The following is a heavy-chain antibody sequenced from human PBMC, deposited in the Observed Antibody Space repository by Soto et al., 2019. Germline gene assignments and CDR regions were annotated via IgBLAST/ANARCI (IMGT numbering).Heavy chain of an antibody. V-gene: IGHV3-7*03. D-gene: IGHD4-4*01. J-gene: IGHJ4*02. CDR2: MNEDGSER. CDR1: GFSFSSAW. Sequence: GGSLRLSCAVSGFSFSSAWMTWIRQAPGKGLERVAIMNEDGSERYYVDSVKGRFTISRDNAKNALFLQMNSLRVEDAAVYFCARDRAYSRFDYWGQGSLVTVSS. CDR3: ARDRAYSRFDY.